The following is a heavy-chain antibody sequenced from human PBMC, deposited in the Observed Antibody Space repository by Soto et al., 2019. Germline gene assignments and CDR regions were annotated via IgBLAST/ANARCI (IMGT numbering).Heavy chain of an antibody. V-gene: IGHV1-69*02. J-gene: IGHJ6*01. CDR1: GGTFSSYT. D-gene: IGHD6-13*01. Sequence: QVQLVQSGAEVKKPGSSVKVSCKASGGTFSSYTISWVRQAPGQGLEWMGRIIPILGIANYAQKFQGRVTNTADKSKSSGDMKLRSLRSEDTALYYCWRQCTAAGTRQGYHYGMDVWGQGTTVPVSS. CDR2: IIPILGIA. CDR3: WRQCTAAGTRQGYHYGMDV.